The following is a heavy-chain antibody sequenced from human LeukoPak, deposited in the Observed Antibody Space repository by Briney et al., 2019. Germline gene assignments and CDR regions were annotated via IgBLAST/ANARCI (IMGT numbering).Heavy chain of an antibody. D-gene: IGHD3-10*01. J-gene: IGHJ4*02. V-gene: IGHV3-23*01. CDR3: AKDGGWVLWFGESPGYFDY. CDR2: ISGSGGST. CDR1: GFTFSSYA. Sequence: PGGSLRLSCAASGFTFSSYAMSWVRQAPGKGLEWVSAISGSGGSTYYADSVKGRFTISRDNSKNTLYLQMNSLRAEDTAVYYCAKDGGWVLWFGESPGYFDYWGQGTLVTVSS.